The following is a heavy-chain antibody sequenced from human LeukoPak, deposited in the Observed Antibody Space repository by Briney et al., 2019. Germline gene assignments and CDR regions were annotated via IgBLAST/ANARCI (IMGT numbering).Heavy chain of an antibody. J-gene: IGHJ4*02. V-gene: IGHV3-30*03. CDR3: ARPHRRYDSSATDY. CDR1: GFTFSSYG. D-gene: IGHD3-22*01. CDR2: ISYDGSNK. Sequence: PGGSLRLSCAASGFTFSSYGMHWVRQAPGKGLEWVAVISYDGSNKYYADSVKGRFTISRDNSNNTLYLQMNSLRPEDTAVYYCARPHRRYDSSATDYWGQGTLVTVSS.